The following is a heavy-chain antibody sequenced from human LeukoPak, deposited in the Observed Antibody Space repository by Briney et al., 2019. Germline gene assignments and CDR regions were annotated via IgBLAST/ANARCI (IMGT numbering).Heavy chain of an antibody. Sequence: PSETLSLTCTVSGGSISSGSYYWSWIRQPARKGLEWIGRIYTSGSTNYNPSLKSRVTISVDTSKNQFSLKLSSVTAADTAVYYCARELRGVAGHWGQGTLVTVSS. J-gene: IGHJ4*02. CDR1: GGSISSGSYY. CDR2: IYTSGST. CDR3: ARELRGVAGH. V-gene: IGHV4-61*02. D-gene: IGHD3-10*01.